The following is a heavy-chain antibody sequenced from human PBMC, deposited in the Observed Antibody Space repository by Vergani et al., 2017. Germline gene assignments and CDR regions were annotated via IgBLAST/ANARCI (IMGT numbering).Heavy chain of an antibody. CDR1: GFTFSSYW. D-gene: IGHD6-13*01. J-gene: IGHJ6*02. CDR2: IKQDGSEK. CDR3: AGVTIAAADHYYYYGMDV. V-gene: IGHV3-7*03. Sequence: EVQLVESGGGLVQPGGSLRLSCAASGFTFSSYWMSWVRQAPGKGLEWVANIKQDGSEKYYVDSVKGRVTISRDNAKNSLYLQMNSLRAEDTAVYYCAGVTIAAADHYYYYGMDVWGQGTTVTVSS.